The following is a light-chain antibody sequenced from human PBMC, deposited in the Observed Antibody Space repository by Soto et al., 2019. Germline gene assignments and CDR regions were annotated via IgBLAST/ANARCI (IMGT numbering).Light chain of an antibody. CDR2: GAS. CDR1: QSVSSN. J-gene: IGKJ1*01. Sequence: IVITHSPATLSVSPGEGATLSCRASQSVSSNLAWYQQKPGQAPRLLIYGASTRATGIPARSSGSGSGTEFTLTISSLQSEDFAVYYCQQYNNWPGTFGQGTKVDIK. CDR3: QQYNNWPGT. V-gene: IGKV3-15*01.